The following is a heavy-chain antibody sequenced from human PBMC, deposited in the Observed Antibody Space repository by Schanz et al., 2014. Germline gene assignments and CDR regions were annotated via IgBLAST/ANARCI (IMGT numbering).Heavy chain of an antibody. CDR1: GFTVSSNH. J-gene: IGHJ4*02. V-gene: IGHV3-66*01. D-gene: IGHD3-22*01. Sequence: EGQLAESGGGLVQPGGSLRLSCAASGFTVSSNHMSWVRQAPGKGLEWVSVIYSGIGAYYADYVKDSFANSRDNSNNTVYLQMNKLRAEDTAVYYCARVHHYDPSGWGYFDYWGQGALXTVSS. CDR3: ARVHHYDPSGWGYFDY. CDR2: IYSGIGA.